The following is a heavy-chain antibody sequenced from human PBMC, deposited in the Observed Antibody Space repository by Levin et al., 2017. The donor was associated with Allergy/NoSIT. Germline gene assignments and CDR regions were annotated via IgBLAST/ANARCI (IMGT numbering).Heavy chain of an antibody. CDR1: GYTFTSYD. V-gene: IGHV1-8*01. CDR3: ARGAPISTYYDFWSGYYKGNYYYGMDV. Sequence: GESLKISCKASGYTFTSYDINWVRQATGQGLEWMGWMNPNSGNTGYAQKFQGRVTMTRNTSISTAYMELSSLRSEDTAVYYCARGAPISTYYDFWSGYYKGNYYYGMDVWGQGTTVTVSS. J-gene: IGHJ6*02. CDR2: MNPNSGNT. D-gene: IGHD3-3*01.